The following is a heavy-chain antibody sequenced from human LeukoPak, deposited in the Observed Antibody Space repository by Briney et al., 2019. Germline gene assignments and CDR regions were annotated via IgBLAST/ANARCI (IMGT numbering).Heavy chain of an antibody. Sequence: PSETLPLTCTVSGGSISSSTYYWGWIRQPPGKGLEWSGSIYYSGSTYYSPSLKSRVTISVDPSKNQFSLQLSSVTAADTAVYYCARAGLITGTGTFDYWGQGTLVTVSS. CDR1: GGSISSSTYY. J-gene: IGHJ4*02. CDR2: IYYSGST. D-gene: IGHD1-20*01. V-gene: IGHV4-39*07. CDR3: ARAGLITGTGTFDY.